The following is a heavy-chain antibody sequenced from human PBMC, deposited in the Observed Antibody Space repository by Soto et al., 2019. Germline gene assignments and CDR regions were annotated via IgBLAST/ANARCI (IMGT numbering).Heavy chain of an antibody. D-gene: IGHD3-22*01. Sequence: EVQLLESGGGLVQPGGSLRLSCAASGFTFSSYAMSWVRQAPGKGLEWVSAISGSGGSTYYADSVKGRFTISRDNSKNTLYLQMNSLRAEDTAVYYCAKDLSPMIVVVIERHAQGDIWGQGTMVTVSS. CDR2: ISGSGGST. CDR3: AKDLSPMIVVVIERHAQGDI. J-gene: IGHJ3*02. V-gene: IGHV3-23*01. CDR1: GFTFSSYA.